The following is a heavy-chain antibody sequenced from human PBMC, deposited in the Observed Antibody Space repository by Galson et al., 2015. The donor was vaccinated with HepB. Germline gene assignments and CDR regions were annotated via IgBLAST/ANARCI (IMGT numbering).Heavy chain of an antibody. CDR1: GFTFSSFG. V-gene: IGHV3-33*08. CDR2: MWYDGTNE. D-gene: IGHD4-17*01. Sequence: SLRLSCAASGFTFSSFGMHWVRQAPGKGLEWVAVMWYDGTNEDYADSVKGRFTISRDNSKNTLYLQMNSLRAEDTAVYYCARDQQVTNHHYYYGMDVWGQGTTVTVSS. J-gene: IGHJ6*02. CDR3: ARDQQVTNHHYYYGMDV.